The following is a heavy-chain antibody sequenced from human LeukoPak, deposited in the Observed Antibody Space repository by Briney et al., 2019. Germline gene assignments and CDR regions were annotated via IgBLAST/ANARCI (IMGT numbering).Heavy chain of an antibody. V-gene: IGHV4-4*02. J-gene: IGHJ6*03. CDR2: TYHSGST. Sequence: SGTLSLTCAVSGGSISSSNWWSWVRQPPGKGLEWIGETYHSGSTNYNPSLKSRVTISVDKSKNQFSLKLSSVTAADTAVYYCARTTEGGYTYDYFYYYYMDVWGKGTTVTISS. D-gene: IGHD5-18*01. CDR3: ARTTEGGYTYDYFYYYYMDV. CDR1: GGSISSSNW.